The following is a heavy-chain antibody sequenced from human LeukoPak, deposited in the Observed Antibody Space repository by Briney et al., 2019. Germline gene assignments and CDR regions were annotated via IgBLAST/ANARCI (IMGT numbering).Heavy chain of an antibody. CDR1: GFTFSSYG. V-gene: IGHV3-33*01. CDR2: IWYDGSNK. D-gene: IGHD6-13*01. Sequence: GRSLRLSCAASGFTFSSYGMHWVRQAPGKGLEGVAVIWYDGSNKYYADSVKGRFTISRDNSKNTLYLQMNSLRAEDTAVYYCARAVAAAGGYYYYYMDVWGKGTTVTVSS. J-gene: IGHJ6*03. CDR3: ARAVAAAGGYYYYYMDV.